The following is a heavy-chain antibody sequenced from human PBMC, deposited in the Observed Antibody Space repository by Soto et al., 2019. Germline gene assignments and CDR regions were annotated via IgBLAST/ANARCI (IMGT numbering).Heavy chain of an antibody. D-gene: IGHD2-8*01. Sequence: VRLSCAASGFTFSSYGMHWVRQAPGKGLEWVAVISYDGSNKYYADSVKGRFTISGDNSKNTLYLQMNSLRAEDTAVYYCAKDLWNTAQYCTNGVCPRFYYYYYYGMDVWGQGTTVTVSS. CDR2: ISYDGSNK. J-gene: IGHJ6*02. V-gene: IGHV3-30*18. CDR3: AKDLWNTAQYCTNGVCPRFYYYYYYGMDV. CDR1: GFTFSSYG.